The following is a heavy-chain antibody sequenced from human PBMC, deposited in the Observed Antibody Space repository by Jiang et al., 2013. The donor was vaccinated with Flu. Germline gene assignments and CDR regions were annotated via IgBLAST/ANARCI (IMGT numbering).Heavy chain of an antibody. CDR2: INHSGST. Sequence: LLKPSETLSLTCAVYGGSFSGYYWSWIRQPPGKGLEWIGEINHSGSTNYNPSLKSRVTISVDTSKNQFSLKLSSVTAADTAVYYCASLGYCSSTSCYTDWGQGTLVTVSS. CDR3: ASLGYCSSTSCYTD. D-gene: IGHD2-2*01. CDR1: GGSFSGYY. V-gene: IGHV4-34*01. J-gene: IGHJ4*02.